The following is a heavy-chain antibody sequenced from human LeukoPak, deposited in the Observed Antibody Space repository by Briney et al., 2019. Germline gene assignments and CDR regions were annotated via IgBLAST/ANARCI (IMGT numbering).Heavy chain of an antibody. Sequence: SDILSLTCAVSGYSISSSNWWGWIRQPPGKGLEWIGYVYYSGSTYYNPSLKSRVTMSVDTSKNQFSLKLSSVTAVDTAVYYCAGGQSKSPIDYWGQGTLVTVSS. CDR1: GYSISSSNW. CDR2: VYYSGST. V-gene: IGHV4-28*03. J-gene: IGHJ4*02. CDR3: AGGQSKSPIDY.